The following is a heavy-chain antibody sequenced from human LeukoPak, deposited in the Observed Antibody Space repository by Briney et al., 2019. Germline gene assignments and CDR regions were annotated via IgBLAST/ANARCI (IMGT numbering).Heavy chain of an antibody. J-gene: IGHJ6*03. CDR1: GFTFSSYW. Sequence: GGSLRLSCAASGFTFSSYWMSWVRRAPGKGLEWVGRIKSKTDGGTTDYAAPVKGRFTISRDDSKNTLYLQMNSLKTEDTAVYYCTTVPLPQYSSSHRAYYYYYYMDVWGKGTTVTVSS. D-gene: IGHD6-6*01. CDR2: IKSKTDGGTT. CDR3: TTVPLPQYSSSHRAYYYYYYMDV. V-gene: IGHV3-15*01.